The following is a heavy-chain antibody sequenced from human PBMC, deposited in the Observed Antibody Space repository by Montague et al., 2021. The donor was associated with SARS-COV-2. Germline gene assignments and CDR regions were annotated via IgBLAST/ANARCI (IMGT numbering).Heavy chain of an antibody. CDR3: ARLRQGEDHFDY. CDR2: VYYTGKT. J-gene: IGHJ4*02. V-gene: IGHV4-39*01. CDR1: GATTNTGTHY. Sequence: SETLSLTCNVTGATTNTGTHYWGWIRQPPGKVLEWIGSVYYTGKTYYNPSLKSRVTVSVDTSNNYFSLIPTSVTAADTAVYYCARLRQGEDHFDYWGRGTLVTVSS. D-gene: IGHD3-16*01.